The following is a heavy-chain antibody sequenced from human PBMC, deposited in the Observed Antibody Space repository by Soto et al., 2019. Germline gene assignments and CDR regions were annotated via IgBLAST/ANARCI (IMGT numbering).Heavy chain of an antibody. CDR3: ARSGSGYVWFNEF. V-gene: IGHV1-69*01. Sequence: QEQLVQSGAEVKKSGSSVKVSCKDTGGLFSSYAVSWVRQAPGQGLEWMGGIIPVFDTVYYAQKFQGRVTITADESTNTAYMELSSLRSEDTAMYYCARSGSGYVWFNEFWGQGTLVTVSS. CDR1: GGLFSSYA. CDR2: IIPVFDTV. J-gene: IGHJ4*02. D-gene: IGHD3-22*01.